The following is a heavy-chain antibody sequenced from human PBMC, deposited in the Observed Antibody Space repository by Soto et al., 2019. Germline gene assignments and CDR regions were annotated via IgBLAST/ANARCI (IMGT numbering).Heavy chain of an antibody. CDR2: IYSGGST. CDR1: GFTVSSNY. CDR3: ARGPYDILTGYGYYYGMDV. D-gene: IGHD3-9*01. Sequence: EVQLVESGGGLIQPGGSLRLSCAASGFTVSSNYMSWVRQAPGKGLEWVSVIYSGGSTYYADSVKGRFTISRDNSKNTPYLQMNSLRAEDTAVYYCARGPYDILTGYGYYYGMDVWGQGTTVTVSS. V-gene: IGHV3-53*01. J-gene: IGHJ6*02.